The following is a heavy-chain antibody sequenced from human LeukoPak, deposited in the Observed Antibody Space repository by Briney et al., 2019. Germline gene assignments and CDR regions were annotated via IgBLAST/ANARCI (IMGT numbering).Heavy chain of an antibody. CDR3: ARDCGGDCYPDY. Sequence: GASVKVSCKASGYTFTSYAMNWVRQAPGQGLEWMGWISAYNGNTNYAQKLQGRVTMTTDTSTSTAYMELRSLRSDDTAVYYCARDCGGDCYPDYWGQGTLVTVSS. J-gene: IGHJ4*02. D-gene: IGHD2-21*02. V-gene: IGHV1-18*01. CDR2: ISAYNGNT. CDR1: GYTFTSYA.